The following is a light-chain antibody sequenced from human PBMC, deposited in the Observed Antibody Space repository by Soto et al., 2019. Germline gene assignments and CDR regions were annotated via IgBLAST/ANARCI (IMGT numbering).Light chain of an antibody. V-gene: IGLV2-14*01. Sequence: QSVLTQPASVSGSPGQSITISCTGTSSDIGYSNYVSWYQQHPAKAPKLMIYEGSKRPSGVSNRFSGSKSGNTASLTISGLQAEDEADYYCSSYTSKSSLIFGGGTKVTVL. CDR3: SSYTSKSSLI. CDR2: EGS. J-gene: IGLJ2*01. CDR1: SSDIGYSNY.